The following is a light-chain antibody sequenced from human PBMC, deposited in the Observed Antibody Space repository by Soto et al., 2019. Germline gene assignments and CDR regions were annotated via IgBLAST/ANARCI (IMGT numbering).Light chain of an antibody. Sequence: QSALTQPASVSGSPGQSITISCTGTSSDVGGYNYVSWYQQHPGKAPKLMIYVVSNRPSGVPNRFSGSKSGNSASLTISGLQAEDEADYYCRSYTSSSTLKVFGTGTKLTVL. V-gene: IGLV2-14*01. CDR3: RSYTSSSTLKV. CDR1: SSDVGGYNY. J-gene: IGLJ1*01. CDR2: VVS.